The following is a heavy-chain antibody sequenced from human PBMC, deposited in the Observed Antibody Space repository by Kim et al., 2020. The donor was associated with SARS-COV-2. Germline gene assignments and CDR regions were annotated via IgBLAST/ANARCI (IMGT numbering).Heavy chain of an antibody. V-gene: IGHV4-59*13. CDR3: ARIYSFQGPRFDP. CDR1: GGSISPYY. CDR2: IYYSGST. J-gene: IGHJ5*02. Sequence: SETLSLTCTVSGGSISPYYWSWIRQPPGKGLEWIGYIYYSGSTNYNPSLKSRVTISVDTSKNQFSLKLSSVTAADTAVYYCARIYSFQGPRFDPWGQGTLVTVSS. D-gene: IGHD2-15*01.